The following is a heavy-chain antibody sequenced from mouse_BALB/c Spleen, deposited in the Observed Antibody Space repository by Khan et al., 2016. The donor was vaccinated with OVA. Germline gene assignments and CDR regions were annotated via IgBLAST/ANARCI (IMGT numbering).Heavy chain of an antibody. Sequence: EVKLLESGPGLVNPSQSLSLTCTVTGYSITSDYAWNWIRQFPGNKLEWMGYINYSGSTNYTPALKSRISITRDTSKNQFFLQLNSVTTEDTATYYCARDGSRDNYAMDYWGQGTSVTVSS. D-gene: IGHD2-3*01. V-gene: IGHV3-2*02. CDR1: GYSITSDYA. J-gene: IGHJ4*01. CDR3: ARDGSRDNYAMDY. CDR2: INYSGST.